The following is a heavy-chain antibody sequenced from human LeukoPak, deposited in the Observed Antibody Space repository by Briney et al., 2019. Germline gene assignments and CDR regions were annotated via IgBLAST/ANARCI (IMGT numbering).Heavy chain of an antibody. CDR2: IYYSGST. V-gene: IGHV4-59*01. J-gene: IGHJ3*02. Sequence: SETLSLTCTVSGGSISDYYWSWIRQPPGKGLQWIGYIYYSGSTNYNPSLKTRVSISVDTSKNQFSLKLSSVTAADTAVYYCAAQVGYSSSWYLWRDAFDIWGQGTMVTVSS. CDR3: AAQVGYSSSWYLWRDAFDI. CDR1: GGSISDYY. D-gene: IGHD6-13*01.